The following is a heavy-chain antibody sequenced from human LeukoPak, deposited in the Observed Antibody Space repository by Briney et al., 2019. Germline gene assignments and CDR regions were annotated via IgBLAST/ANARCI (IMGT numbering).Heavy chain of an antibody. J-gene: IGHJ6*03. Sequence: GGSLRLSCAASGFTFSSYWMHWVRHAPGKGLVWVSRINTDGSSTSYADSVKGRFTISRDNAKNTLYLQMNSLRAEDTAVYYCARGYHGAAASDMDVWGKGTTVTVSS. D-gene: IGHD6-13*01. CDR3: ARGYHGAAASDMDV. CDR1: GFTFSSYW. CDR2: INTDGSST. V-gene: IGHV3-74*01.